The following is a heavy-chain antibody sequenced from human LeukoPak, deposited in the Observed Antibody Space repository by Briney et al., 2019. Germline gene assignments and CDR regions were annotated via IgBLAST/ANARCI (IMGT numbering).Heavy chain of an antibody. D-gene: IGHD1-14*01. CDR3: ARRYRSSSDY. Sequence: GGSLRLSCAASGFTFSNYWMHWVRQAPGKGLVWVSRINSDGSNTTYADSVKGRFTISRDNAKNTLYLQMNSLRAEDTAVYFCARRYRSSSDYWGQGTLVAVSS. CDR2: INSDGSNT. CDR1: GFTFSNYW. J-gene: IGHJ4*02. V-gene: IGHV3-74*01.